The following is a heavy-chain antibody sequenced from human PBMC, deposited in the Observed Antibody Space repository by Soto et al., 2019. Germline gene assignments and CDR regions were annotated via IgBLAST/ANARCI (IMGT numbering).Heavy chain of an antibody. D-gene: IGHD3-3*01. CDR2: IYYSGST. J-gene: IGHJ5*02. Sequence: PSETLSLTCTVSGGSISSYYWSWIRQPPGKGLEWIGYIYYSGSTNYNPSLKSRVTISVDTSKNQFSLKLSSVTAADTAVYYCARSDYDSWRGHYNEHTPPGPNWFDTRGQGTLVTVSS. V-gene: IGHV4-59*01. CDR1: GGSISSYY. CDR3: ARSDYDSWRGHYNEHTPPGPNWFDT.